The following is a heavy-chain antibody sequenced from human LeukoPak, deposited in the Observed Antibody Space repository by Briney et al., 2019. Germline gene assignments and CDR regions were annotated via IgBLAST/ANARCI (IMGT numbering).Heavy chain of an antibody. D-gene: IGHD3-22*01. V-gene: IGHV3-11*01. CDR1: GFTFSDYY. J-gene: IGHJ4*02. Sequence: PGGSLRLSCAASGFTFSDYYMTWIRQAPGKGLEWVSYISNSGTIIYYADSVKGRFTISRDNAKNSLYLQMNSLRAEDAAVYYCARGDHYSGTSGLFDCWGQGTLVTVSS. CDR2: ISNSGTII. CDR3: ARGDHYSGTSGLFDC.